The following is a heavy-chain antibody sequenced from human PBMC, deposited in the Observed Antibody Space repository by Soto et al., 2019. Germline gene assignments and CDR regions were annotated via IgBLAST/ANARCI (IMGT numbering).Heavy chain of an antibody. CDR2: VSAYNGNT. Sequence: KVSCKASGYTFTSYGISWVRQAPGQGLEWMGWVSAYNGNTNYAQKLQGRVTMTTDTSTSTAYMDLRSLRSDDTAVYYCGREFWSGLGGAGHHAVCGQGSLDIVSS. D-gene: IGHD3-3*01. CDR1: GYTFTSYG. V-gene: IGHV1-18*01. J-gene: IGHJ4*02. CDR3: GREFWSGLGGAGHHAV.